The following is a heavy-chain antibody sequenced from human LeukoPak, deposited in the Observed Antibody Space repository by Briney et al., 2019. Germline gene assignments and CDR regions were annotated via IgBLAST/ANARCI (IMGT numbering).Heavy chain of an antibody. J-gene: IGHJ3*02. CDR2: ISGSGGST. CDR3: ARDSPSFGPSLLDAFDI. CDR1: GFTFSSYA. D-gene: IGHD3/OR15-3a*01. Sequence: GGSLRLSCAASGFTFSSYAMSWVRQAPGKGLEWVSAISGSGGSTYYADSVKGRFTISRDNSKNTLYLQMNSLRAEDTAVYYCARDSPSFGPSLLDAFDIWGQGTMVTASS. V-gene: IGHV3-23*01.